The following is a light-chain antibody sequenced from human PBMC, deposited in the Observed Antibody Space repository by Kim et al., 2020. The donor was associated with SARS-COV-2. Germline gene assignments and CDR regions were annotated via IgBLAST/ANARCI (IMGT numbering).Light chain of an antibody. CDR2: LNSDGSH. V-gene: IGLV4-69*01. CDR1: SGHSSYA. Sequence: VKPTCPLSSGHSSYAIAWHQQQPEKGPRYLMKLNSDGSHRKGDGIPDRFSVSSSGAERYLTISSLQSEDEADYYCQAWDTAVQGVFGGGTQLTVL. J-gene: IGLJ3*02. CDR3: QAWDTAVQGV.